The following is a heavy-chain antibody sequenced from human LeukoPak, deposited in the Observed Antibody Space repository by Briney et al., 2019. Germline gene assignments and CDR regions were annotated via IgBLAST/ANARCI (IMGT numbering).Heavy chain of an antibody. V-gene: IGHV1-69*05. Sequence: SVKVSCKASGYTFNNYAISWVRQAPGQGLEWVGGIIPIFTTANYAQKFQGRVTLTRDMSTSTDYLELSSLRSEDTAVYYCARDNSVRDEAWWFNPWGQGTLVTVSS. D-gene: IGHD5-24*01. CDR2: IIPIFTTA. J-gene: IGHJ5*02. CDR3: ARDNSVRDEAWWFNP. CDR1: GYTFNNYA.